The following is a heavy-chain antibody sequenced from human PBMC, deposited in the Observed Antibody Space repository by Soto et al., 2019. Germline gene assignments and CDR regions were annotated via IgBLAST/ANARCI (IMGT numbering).Heavy chain of an antibody. CDR2: INHSGST. CDR3: ARAAAAGTPYGMDV. J-gene: IGHJ6*02. V-gene: IGHV4-34*01. D-gene: IGHD6-13*01. CDR1: GGSFSGYY. Sequence: QVQLQQWGAGLLKPSETLSLTCAVYGGSFSGYYWSWIRQPPGKGLEWIGEINHSGSTNYNPSLKSRVIXXVXTXXNQFSLKLSSVTAADTAVYYCARAAAAGTPYGMDVWGQGTTVTVSS.